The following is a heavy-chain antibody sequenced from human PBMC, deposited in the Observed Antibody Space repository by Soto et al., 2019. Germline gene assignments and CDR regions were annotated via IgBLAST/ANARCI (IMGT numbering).Heavy chain of an antibody. D-gene: IGHD1-20*01. V-gene: IGHV1-69*12. CDR3: ARGITGTVIYYYGFDV. Sequence: QVQLVQSGAEVKKPGSSMKVSCKASGGTFSSYAISWVRQAPGQGLEWMGGIIPIFGTADYAQKFHGRVTITADESTSPAFMELSSLRSEDTAVYYCARGITGTVIYYYGFDVWGQGTTGNVSS. CDR2: IIPIFGTA. CDR1: GGTFSSYA. J-gene: IGHJ6*02.